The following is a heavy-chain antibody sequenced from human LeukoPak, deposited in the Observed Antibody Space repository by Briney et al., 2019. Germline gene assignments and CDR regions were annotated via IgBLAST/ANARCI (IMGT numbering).Heavy chain of an antibody. Sequence: GASVKVSCKATGYTFTTHHIHWLRQAPGDGFEWLGIIDPNSGGTTNSQKLRGRISMTSDTSTSTVYMELSRLTSGDTAVYFCARSRGGVNTIAFTRWDAWGQGTPVIVSS. D-gene: IGHD3-16*01. CDR1: GYTFTTHH. J-gene: IGHJ4*02. CDR3: ARSRGGVNTIAFTRWDA. CDR2: IDPNSGGT. V-gene: IGHV1-46*04.